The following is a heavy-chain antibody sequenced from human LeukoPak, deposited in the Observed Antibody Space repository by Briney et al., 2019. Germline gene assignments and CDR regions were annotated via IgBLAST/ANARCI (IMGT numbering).Heavy chain of an antibody. V-gene: IGHV3-23*01. D-gene: IGHD6-19*01. CDR3: AKTFIAVANPIDY. CDR1: GYTFSSYA. CDR2: ISGGGTST. Sequence: GESLKISCQSSGYTFSSYAMSWVRQAPGKGLEWVSVISGGGTSTYYADSVKGRFTISKDNSRNTLYLQMNSLRAEDTAVYYCAKTFIAVANPIDYWGQGTLVTVSS. J-gene: IGHJ4*02.